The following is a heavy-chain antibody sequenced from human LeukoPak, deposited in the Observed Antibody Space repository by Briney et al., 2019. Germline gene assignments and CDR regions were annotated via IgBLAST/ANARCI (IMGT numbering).Heavy chain of an antibody. Sequence: GGSLRLSCAASGFTFSSYAMSWVRQAPGKGLEWVSAISGSGGSSYYADSVKGRFTISRDNSRDTLYLQMNSLRAEDTAVYYCAKGYYDYVWGSYYFDYWGQGTLVTVSS. CDR2: ISGSGGSS. CDR1: GFTFSSYA. J-gene: IGHJ4*02. CDR3: AKGYYDYVWGSYYFDY. D-gene: IGHD3-16*01. V-gene: IGHV3-23*01.